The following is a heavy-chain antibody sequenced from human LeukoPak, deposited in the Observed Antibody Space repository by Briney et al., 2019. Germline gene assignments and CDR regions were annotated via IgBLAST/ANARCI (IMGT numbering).Heavy chain of an antibody. CDR2: IYPGDSDT. J-gene: IGHJ5*02. CDR1: GYSFTSYW. V-gene: IGHV5-51*01. Sequence: GESLQISCKGSGYSFTSYWIGWVRQMPGKGLEWMGIIYPGDSDTRYSPSFQGQVTISADKSISTAYLQWSSLKASDTAMYYCARGPPFIVGATEWFDPWGQGTLVTVSS. D-gene: IGHD1-26*01. CDR3: ARGPPFIVGATEWFDP.